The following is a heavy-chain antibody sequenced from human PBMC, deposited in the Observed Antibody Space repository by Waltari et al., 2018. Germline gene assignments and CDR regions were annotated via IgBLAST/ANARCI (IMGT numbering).Heavy chain of an antibody. CDR2: INHSGST. Sequence: QVQLQQWGAGLLKPSETLSLTCAVYGGSFSGYYWSWLRQPPGKGLEWIGEINHSGSTNYNPSLKSRVTISVDTSKNQFSLKLSSVTAADTAVYYCARGPFYYDSSGYYYYFDYWGQGTLVTVSS. CDR3: ARGPFYYDSSGYYYYFDY. V-gene: IGHV4-34*01. J-gene: IGHJ4*02. D-gene: IGHD3-22*01. CDR1: GGSFSGYY.